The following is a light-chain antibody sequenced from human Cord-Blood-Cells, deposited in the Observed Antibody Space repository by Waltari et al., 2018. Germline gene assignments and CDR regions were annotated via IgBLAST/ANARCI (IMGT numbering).Light chain of an antibody. Sequence: YVMTQPHSVSVATGKTARITRGGNNIGSKSVHCYQQKPGQAPVLFISYDSDRPSGIPERFSGSNSGNTSTLTIDRVEAWYGSVDYCQVWDISIDHPFGGGTKLTGL. V-gene: IGLV3-21*04. J-gene: IGLJ3*02. CDR2: YDS. CDR3: QVWDISIDHP. CDR1: NIGSKS.